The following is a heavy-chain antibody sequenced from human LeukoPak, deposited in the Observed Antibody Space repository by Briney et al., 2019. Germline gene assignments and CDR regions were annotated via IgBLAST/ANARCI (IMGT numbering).Heavy chain of an antibody. D-gene: IGHD5-18*01. CDR2: IKRDGSET. CDR3: ASLDTAMVTWRDN. CDR1: GFTFSSQW. V-gene: IGHV3-7*03. J-gene: IGHJ4*02. Sequence: PGGSLRLSCEASGFTFSSQWMSWVRQAPGKGLEWVANIKRDGSETYYVNSVKGRFTISRDNAKNSLFLQMNSLRVEDTAVYYCASLDTAMVTWRDNWGQGTLVTVSS.